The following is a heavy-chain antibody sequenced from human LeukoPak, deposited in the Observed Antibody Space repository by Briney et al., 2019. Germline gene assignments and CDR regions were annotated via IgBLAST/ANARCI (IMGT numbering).Heavy chain of an antibody. CDR3: ARGHDAFDI. CDR2: ISYDGSNK. CDR1: GFTFSSYA. Sequence: PGGSLRLSCAASGFTFSSYAMHWVRKAPGKGLEWVAVISYDGSNKYYADSVKGRFTISRDNSKNTLYLQMNSLRAEDTAVYYCARGHDAFDIWGQGTMVTVSS. J-gene: IGHJ3*02. V-gene: IGHV3-30-3*01.